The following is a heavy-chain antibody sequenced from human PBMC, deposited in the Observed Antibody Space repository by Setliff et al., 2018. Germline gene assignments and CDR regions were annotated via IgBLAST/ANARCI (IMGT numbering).Heavy chain of an antibody. CDR2: IYYSGNT. Sequence: SETLSLTCTVSGGSLSISNSYWGWIRQPPGKGLEWIGTIYYSGNTHYTPSLKSRVTMSIDTSKNQFSLKLNSVTAADMAVYYCAREQWLDPPGYYYMDVWAKGTTVTVSS. CDR3: AREQWLDPPGYYYMDV. CDR1: GGSLSISNSY. V-gene: IGHV4-39*07. D-gene: IGHD6-19*01. J-gene: IGHJ6*03.